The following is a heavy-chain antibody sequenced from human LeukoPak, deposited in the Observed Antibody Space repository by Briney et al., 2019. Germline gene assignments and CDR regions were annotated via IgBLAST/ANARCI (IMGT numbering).Heavy chain of an antibody. CDR1: GGSTSSYY. J-gene: IGHJ4*02. CDR3: ARGIPRYSSGWFAGDN. D-gene: IGHD6-19*01. CDR2: IYYSGGT. V-gene: IGHV4-59*12. Sequence: SETLSLTCTVSGGSTSSYYWSWIRQPPGKGLEWIGYIYYSGGTNYNPSLKSRVTISVDTSKNQLSLKLSSVTAADTAVYYCARGIPRYSSGWFAGDNWGQGTLVTVSS.